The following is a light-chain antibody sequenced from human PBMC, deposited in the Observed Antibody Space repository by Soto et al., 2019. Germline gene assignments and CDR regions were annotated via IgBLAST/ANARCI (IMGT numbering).Light chain of an antibody. CDR3: QLYANSPP. V-gene: IGKV3-15*01. J-gene: IGKJ5*01. Sequence: EIVMTQSPTTLSVSPGERATLSCRASQSVSTNLAWYQQKPGQVPSLLIYGATTRASGIPARFSGSASGTDLTLTINRLEPEDFAVYYCQLYANSPPFGQGTRLEIK. CDR2: GAT. CDR1: QSVSTN.